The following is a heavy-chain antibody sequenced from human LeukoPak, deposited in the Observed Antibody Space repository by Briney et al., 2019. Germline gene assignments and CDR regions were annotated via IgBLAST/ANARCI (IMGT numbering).Heavy chain of an antibody. CDR3: AKARGDFRYYDIYYFDY. Sequence: GGSLRLSCAASGFTFSSYAMSWVRQAPGKGLEWVSAISGSGGSTHYADSVKGRFTISRDNSKNTLYLQMNSLRAEDTAVYYCAKARGDFRYYDIYYFDYWGQGTLVTVSS. CDR1: GFTFSSYA. V-gene: IGHV3-23*01. CDR2: ISGSGGST. D-gene: IGHD3-9*01. J-gene: IGHJ4*02.